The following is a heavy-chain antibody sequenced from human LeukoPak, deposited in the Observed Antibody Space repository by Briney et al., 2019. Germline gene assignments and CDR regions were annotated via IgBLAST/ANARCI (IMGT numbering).Heavy chain of an antibody. D-gene: IGHD2-2*02. CDR3: AREGRGYRSSTSCYSDY. V-gene: IGHV1-18*01. Sequence: ASVKVSCKVSGYTLTELSMHWVRQAPGQGLEWMGWISAYNGNTNYAPKLQGRVTMTTDTSTSTAYMEMRSLRSDDTAVYYCAREGRGYRSSTSCYSDYWGQGTLVTVSA. CDR2: ISAYNGNT. J-gene: IGHJ4*02. CDR1: GYTLTELS.